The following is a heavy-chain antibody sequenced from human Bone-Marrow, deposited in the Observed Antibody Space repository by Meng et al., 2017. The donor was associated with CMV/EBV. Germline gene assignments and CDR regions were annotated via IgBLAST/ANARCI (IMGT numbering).Heavy chain of an antibody. CDR2: ISYDGSNK. D-gene: IGHD3-3*01. J-gene: IGHJ4*02. V-gene: IGHV3-30*04. CDR1: GFTFSSYA. Sequence: GGSLRLSCAASGFTFSSYAMHWVRQAPGKGLEWVAVISYDGSNKYYADSVKGRFTISRDNSKNTLYLQMNSLRAEDTAVYYCARERRGFWSGYYPPRALDYWGQGTLVTVSS. CDR3: ARERRGFWSGYYPPRALDY.